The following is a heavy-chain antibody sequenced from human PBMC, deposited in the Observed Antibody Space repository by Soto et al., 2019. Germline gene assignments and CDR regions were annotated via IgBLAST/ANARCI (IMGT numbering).Heavy chain of an antibody. CDR1: GFTFSSYG. D-gene: IGHD6-13*01. CDR3: AREVAAGTGNYYYMDV. J-gene: IGHJ6*03. V-gene: IGHV3-33*01. Sequence: GGSLRLSCAASGFTFSSYGMHWVRQAPGKGLEWVAVIWYDGSNKYYADSVKGRFTISRDNSKNTLYLQMNSLRAEDTAVYYCAREVAAGTGNYYYMDVWGKGTTVTVSS. CDR2: IWYDGSNK.